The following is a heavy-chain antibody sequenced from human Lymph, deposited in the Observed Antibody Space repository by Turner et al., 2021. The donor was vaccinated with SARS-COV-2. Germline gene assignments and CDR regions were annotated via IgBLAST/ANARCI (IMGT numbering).Heavy chain of an antibody. J-gene: IGHJ4*02. CDR1: GFTFDDYA. CDR2: INWSGGSI. D-gene: IGHD1-26*01. CDR3: AKDLAGTYYSSFDN. V-gene: IGHV3-9*01. Sequence: EVQLVESGGGLVQPGRFLRLSCAASGFTFDDYAMHWVPQAPGKGLEWVSGINWSGGSIAYADSVKGRFTISRDNPKNSLYLQMNSLRAEDTAFYYCAKDLAGTYYSSFDNWGQGTLVTVSS.